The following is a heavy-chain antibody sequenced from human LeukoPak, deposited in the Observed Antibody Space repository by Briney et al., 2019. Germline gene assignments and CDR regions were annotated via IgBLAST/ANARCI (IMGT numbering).Heavy chain of an antibody. CDR3: ARHGGVVRGEGSDAFDI. J-gene: IGHJ3*02. CDR1: GGSISSYY. CDR2: IYTSGST. Sequence: PSETLSLTCTVSGGSISSYYWSWIRQPAGKGLEWIGRIYTSGSTNYNPSLKSRVTMSVDTSKNQFSLKLTSVTAADTAVYYCARHGGVVRGEGSDAFDIWGQGTMVTVSS. V-gene: IGHV4-4*07. D-gene: IGHD3-10*01.